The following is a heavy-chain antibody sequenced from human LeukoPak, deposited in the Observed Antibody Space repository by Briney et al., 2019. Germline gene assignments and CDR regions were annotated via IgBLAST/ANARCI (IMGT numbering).Heavy chain of an antibody. V-gene: IGHV3-23*01. CDR3: AREDSGNYYFDF. D-gene: IGHD1-26*01. Sequence: GGSLRLSCAASGFSFSSYTMSWVRQAPGKGLEWVSAISGSGGFTYYADSVKGRFTISRDNSKNTLFLQMNSLRAEDTAVHYCAREDSGNYYFDFWGQGTLVTVSS. CDR2: ISGSGGFT. J-gene: IGHJ4*02. CDR1: GFSFSSYT.